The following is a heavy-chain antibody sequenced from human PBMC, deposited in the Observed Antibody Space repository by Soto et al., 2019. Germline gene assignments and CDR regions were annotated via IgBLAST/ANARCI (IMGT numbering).Heavy chain of an antibody. Sequence: QVQLVQSGAEVKKPGASVKVSCKASGYTFTSYYMHWVRQAPGQGLEWMGIINPSGGSTSYAQKFQSIVTMTRDTSTSTVYMELSSLRSEDTAVYYCARCGERIAVAGSPHYSDYWGQGTLVTVSS. CDR2: INPSGGST. CDR1: GYTFTSYY. V-gene: IGHV1-46*01. J-gene: IGHJ4*02. D-gene: IGHD6-19*01. CDR3: ARCGERIAVAGSPHYSDY.